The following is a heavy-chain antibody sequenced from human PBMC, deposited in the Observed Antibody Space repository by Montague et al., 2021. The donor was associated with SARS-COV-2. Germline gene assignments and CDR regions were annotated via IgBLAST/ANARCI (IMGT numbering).Heavy chain of an antibody. CDR3: ARDEITLVGGLIGRRLDS. CDR1: GFMFSDYD. CDR2: ISDSRTTK. Sequence: SLRLSCAASGFMFSDYDMRWVRQAPGKGLEWVSYISDSRTTKDYAGSVKGRFTISRDNAKKSLYLQMNSLRVEDTAVYYCARDEITLVGGLIGRRLDSWGQGTLVTVSS. J-gene: IGHJ4*02. D-gene: IGHD3-10*01. V-gene: IGHV3-11*01.